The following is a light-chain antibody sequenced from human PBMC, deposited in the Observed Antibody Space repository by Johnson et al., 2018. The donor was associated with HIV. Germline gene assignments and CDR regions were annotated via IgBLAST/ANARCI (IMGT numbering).Light chain of an antibody. CDR1: SSNIGNNY. V-gene: IGLV1-51*02. J-gene: IGLJ1*01. CDR3: GTWDSSLSAQYV. Sequence: QSVLTQPPSVSAAPGQKVTISCSGSSSNIGNNYVSWYQQLPGTAPKLLFYENNKRPSGIPDRFSGSKSGTSATLGITGLQTGDEADYYCGTWDSSLSAQYVFGSGTKVTVL. CDR2: ENN.